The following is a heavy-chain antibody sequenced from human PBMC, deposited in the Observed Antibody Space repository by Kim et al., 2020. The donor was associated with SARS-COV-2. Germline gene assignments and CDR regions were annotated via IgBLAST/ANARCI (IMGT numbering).Heavy chain of an antibody. CDR2: IKKDGSET. CDR1: GFMFDDVW. V-gene: IGHV3-7*03. Sequence: GGSLRLSCAASGFMFDDVWMNWVRQAPGKGLEWVAIIKKDGSETHYVDSVRGRFIISRDNAKNSLYLQMNSLRVEDTALYYCARGAGFLIDYWGRGTRVTVSS. CDR3: ARGAGFLIDY. J-gene: IGHJ4*02. D-gene: IGHD6-19*01.